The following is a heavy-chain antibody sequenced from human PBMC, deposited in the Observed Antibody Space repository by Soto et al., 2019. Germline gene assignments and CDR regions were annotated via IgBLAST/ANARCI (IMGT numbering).Heavy chain of an antibody. CDR1: DGSVTSPTYS. Sequence: QLQLQQSGPGLVRPSETLSLTCTVSDGSVTSPTYSWAWVRQPPGQGLQWIGSVYYIGTTFYNPTLKSRVTDSLDTSKHQFNLSLVALTASDPAVYDWAMVLTGSRAFASCGQRALVTVSS. V-gene: IGHV4-39*01. CDR3: AMVLTGSRAFAS. CDR2: VYYIGTT. J-gene: IGHJ4*02.